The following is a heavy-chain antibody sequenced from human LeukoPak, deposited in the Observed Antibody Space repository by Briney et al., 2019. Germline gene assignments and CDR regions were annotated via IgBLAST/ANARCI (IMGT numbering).Heavy chain of an antibody. CDR1: GFTFSSYW. D-gene: IGHD5-24*01. CDR2: INSDGSST. CDR3: AGWLRAGSKSLDY. V-gene: IGHV3-74*01. J-gene: IGHJ4*02. Sequence: GGSLRLSCAASGFTFSSYWMHWVRQAPGKGLVWVSRINSDGSSTSYADSVKGRFTISRDNAKNTLYLQMNSLRADDTAVYFCAGWLRAGSKSLDYWGQGTLVTVSS.